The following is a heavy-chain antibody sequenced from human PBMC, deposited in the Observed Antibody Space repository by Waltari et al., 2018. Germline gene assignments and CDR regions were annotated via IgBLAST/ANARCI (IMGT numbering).Heavy chain of an antibody. CDR3: ATYIGASVGTAAFDV. Sequence: QLQLQESGPRLVRPSETLSLICRVSGVSITSNRHYWAWIRQSPGQGLEWIGTVSYSGTTYISPSLKSRVSVSRDTSKNQVSLISGSVTAADMAVYYCATYIGASVGTAAFDVWGQGTMVTVSS. V-gene: IGHV4-39*01. CDR2: VSYSGTT. CDR1: GVSITSNRHY. J-gene: IGHJ3*01. D-gene: IGHD5-12*01.